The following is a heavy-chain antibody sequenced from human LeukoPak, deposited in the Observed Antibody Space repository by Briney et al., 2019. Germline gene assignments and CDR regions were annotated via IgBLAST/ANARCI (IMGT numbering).Heavy chain of an antibody. CDR3: ARDLGADYGGNSGY. D-gene: IGHD4-23*01. CDR2: ISVNSGNT. Sequence: ASVKVSCKPSGYTVTSYGISWVRQAPGQGLEGMGWISVNSGNTKYAQRLQGRVTMTTEPSKSTAYMELRSLESDDTAVYFCARDLGADYGGNSGYWGQGTLVTVSS. CDR1: GYTVTSYG. V-gene: IGHV1-18*01. J-gene: IGHJ4*02.